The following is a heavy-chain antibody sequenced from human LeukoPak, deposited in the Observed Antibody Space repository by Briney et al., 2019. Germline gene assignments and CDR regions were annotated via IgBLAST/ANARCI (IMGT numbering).Heavy chain of an antibody. J-gene: IGHJ3*02. CDR1: GYSISSGYY. CDR3: ADFIGSNIRGYAFDI. D-gene: IGHD1-26*01. Sequence: SETLSLTCAVSGYSISSGYYWGWIRQPPGKGLKWIGIIYHSGSTYYNPSLKSRVTISVDTSKNQFSLKLSSVTAADTAVYYCADFIGSNIRGYAFDIWGQGTMVTVSS. CDR2: IYHSGST. V-gene: IGHV4-38-2*01.